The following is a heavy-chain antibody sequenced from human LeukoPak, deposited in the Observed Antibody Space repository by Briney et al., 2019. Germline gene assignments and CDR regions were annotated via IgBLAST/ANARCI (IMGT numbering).Heavy chain of an antibody. CDR2: IYTSGST. Sequence: PSETLSLTCTVSGGSISSYYWSWIRQPAGKGLEWIGRIYTSGSTNYNPSLKSRVTMSVDTSKNQFSLKLSSVTAADTAVYYCARDFNTRNWNDVSWGFDYWGQGTLVTVSS. CDR1: GGSISSYY. CDR3: ARDFNTRNWNDVSWGFDY. D-gene: IGHD1-1*01. V-gene: IGHV4-4*07. J-gene: IGHJ4*02.